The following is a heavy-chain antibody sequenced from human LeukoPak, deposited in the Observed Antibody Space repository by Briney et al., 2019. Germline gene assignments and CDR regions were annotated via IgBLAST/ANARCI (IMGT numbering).Heavy chain of an antibody. Sequence: GGSLRLSCAASGFSFKDYWMSWVRQAPGKGLEWVAAISTGGGTYYADSAKGRFTISRDNSKDTLYLQMNSLRAEDTAVYYCAKDWSSGLDYYDSSGPPFDPWGQGTLVTVSS. CDR3: AKDWSSGLDYYDSSGPPFDP. CDR2: ISTGGGT. CDR1: GFSFKDYW. D-gene: IGHD3-22*01. J-gene: IGHJ5*02. V-gene: IGHV3-23*01.